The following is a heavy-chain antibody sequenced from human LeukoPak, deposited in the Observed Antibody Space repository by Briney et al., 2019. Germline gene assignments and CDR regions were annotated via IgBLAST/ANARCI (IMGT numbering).Heavy chain of an antibody. CDR3: AKDSDIESAKYYFGY. J-gene: IGHJ4*02. CDR2: ISYDGSNK. Sequence: GGSLRLSCAASGFTFSSYAMHWVRQAPGKGLEWVAVISYDGSNKYYADSVKGRFTISRDNSKNTLYLQMNSLRAEDTAVYYCAKDSDIESAKYYFGYWGRGTLVTVSS. V-gene: IGHV3-30-3*01. CDR1: GFTFSSYA. D-gene: IGHD5-24*01.